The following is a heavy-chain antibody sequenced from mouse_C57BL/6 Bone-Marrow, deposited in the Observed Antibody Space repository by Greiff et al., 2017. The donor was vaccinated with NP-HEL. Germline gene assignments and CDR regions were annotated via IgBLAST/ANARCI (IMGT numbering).Heavy chain of an antibody. J-gene: IGHJ4*01. D-gene: IGHD2-3*01. Sequence: VQLQQSGAELVRPGASVKLSCTASGFNIKDDYMHWVKQRPEQGLEWIGWIDPENGDTEYASKFQGKATITADTSSNTAYLQLSSLTSEDTAVYYCTTWLLRRDYAMDYWGQGTSVTVSS. CDR2: IDPENGDT. V-gene: IGHV14-4*01. CDR1: GFNIKDDY. CDR3: TTWLLRRDYAMDY.